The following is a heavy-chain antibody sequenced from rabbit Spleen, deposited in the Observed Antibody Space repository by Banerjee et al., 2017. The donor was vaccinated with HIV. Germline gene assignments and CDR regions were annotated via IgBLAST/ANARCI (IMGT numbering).Heavy chain of an antibody. CDR3: ARDRTTGSVLYFDL. Sequence: QEQLEESGGDLVKPEGSLTLTCTASGFSFSSSYWICWVRQAPGKGLESIACIYAGSSGSTYYASGAKGRFTISKTSSTTVTLQMTSLTVADTATYFCARDRTTGSVLYFDLWGQGTLVTVS. CDR2: IYAGSSGST. J-gene: IGHJ4*01. V-gene: IGHV1S45*01. D-gene: IGHD7-1*01. CDR1: GFSFSSSYW.